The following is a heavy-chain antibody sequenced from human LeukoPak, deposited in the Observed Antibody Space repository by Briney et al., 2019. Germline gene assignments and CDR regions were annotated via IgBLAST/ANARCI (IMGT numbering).Heavy chain of an antibody. Sequence: GGSLRLSCAASGFTVSSNYMSWVRQAPGKGLEWVSVIYSGGSTYYADSVKGRFTISRDNSKNTLYLQMNSLRAEDTAVYYCARDGGYRKSGAFDIWGQGTMVTVSS. D-gene: IGHD3-16*01. CDR1: GFTVSSNY. CDR2: IYSGGST. J-gene: IGHJ3*02. V-gene: IGHV3-53*01. CDR3: ARDGGYRKSGAFDI.